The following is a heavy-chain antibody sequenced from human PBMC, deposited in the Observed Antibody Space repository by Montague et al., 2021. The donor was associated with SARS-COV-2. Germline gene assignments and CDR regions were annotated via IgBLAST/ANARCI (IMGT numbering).Heavy chain of an antibody. J-gene: IGHJ5*02. Sequence: SETLSLTCTVSGGSISSSTYYWGWIRQPPGKGLEWIASIYYSGSTYLNPSLKSRVAISIDTSKNQFSLKLSSVTAADTAVYYCARRPYYYDSSGQFDPWGQGALVTVSS. V-gene: IGHV4-39*07. CDR1: GGSISSSTYY. D-gene: IGHD3-22*01. CDR2: IYYSGST. CDR3: ARRPYYYDSSGQFDP.